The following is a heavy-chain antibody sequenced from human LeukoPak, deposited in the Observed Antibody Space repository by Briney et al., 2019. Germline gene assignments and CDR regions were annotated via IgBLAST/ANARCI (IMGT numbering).Heavy chain of an antibody. CDR3: ATLFRGETDFDY. V-gene: IGHV4-59*06. Sequence: SETLSLTCTVSGGSISSYYWSWIRQHPGKGLEWIGYIYYSGSTYYNPSLKSRVTISVDTSKNQFSLKLSSVTAADTAVYYCATLFRGETDFDYWGQGTLVTVSS. CDR1: GGSISSYY. J-gene: IGHJ4*02. CDR2: IYYSGST. D-gene: IGHD3-10*01.